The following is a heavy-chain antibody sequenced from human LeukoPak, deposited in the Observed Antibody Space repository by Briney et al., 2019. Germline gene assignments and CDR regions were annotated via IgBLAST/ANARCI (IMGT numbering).Heavy chain of an antibody. CDR1: GFTFSSYW. CDR2: IYSDGIST. D-gene: IGHD1-26*01. J-gene: IGHJ4*02. Sequence: AGGSLTLSCAASGFTFSSYWMHWVRQAPGKGLVWVSRIYSDGISTSYADSVKGRFTISRDNAKNTLYLQMNSLKAEDTAIYYCAREGGSYSNYFDYWGQGNLVSVSS. V-gene: IGHV3-74*01. CDR3: AREGGSYSNYFDY.